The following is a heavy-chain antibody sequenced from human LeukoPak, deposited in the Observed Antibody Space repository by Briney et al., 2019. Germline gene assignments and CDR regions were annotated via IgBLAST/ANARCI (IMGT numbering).Heavy chain of an antibody. CDR3: AKDKVLWFEESSDGMDV. V-gene: IGHV3-23*01. Sequence: GGSLRLSCAASGFTFSSYAMSWVRQAPGKGLEWVSAISGSGGSTYYADSVKGRFTISRDNSKNTLYLQMNSLRAEDTAVYYCAKDKVLWFEESSDGMDVWGKGTTVTVSS. CDR1: GFTFSSYA. J-gene: IGHJ6*04. D-gene: IGHD3-10*01. CDR2: ISGSGGST.